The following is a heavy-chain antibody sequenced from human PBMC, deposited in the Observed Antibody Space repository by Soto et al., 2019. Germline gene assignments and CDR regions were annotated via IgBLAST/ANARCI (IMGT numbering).Heavy chain of an antibody. CDR1: GGSISSYY. Sequence: SETLSLTCTVSGGSISSYYWSWIRQPPGKGLEWIGYIYYSGSTNYNPSLKSRVTISVDTSKNQFSLKLSSVTAADTAVYYCARLQGSGVRFINDGGVGYYYYYMDVWGKGTTVTVSS. CDR3: ARLQGSGVRFINDGGVGYYYYYMDV. V-gene: IGHV4-59*08. J-gene: IGHJ6*03. D-gene: IGHD3-10*01. CDR2: IYYSGST.